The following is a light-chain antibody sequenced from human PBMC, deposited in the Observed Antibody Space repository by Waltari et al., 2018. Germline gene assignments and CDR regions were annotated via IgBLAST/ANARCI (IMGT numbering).Light chain of an antibody. Sequence: QSVLTQPPSASGTPGQRVPIPFSGRSSNIGRHTLNWYQHLPGTAPKLLIYSNNRRPSGVPDRFSGSKSGTSASLAISGLQSEDEADYYCAAWDDSLGGPYVVFGGGTKLTVL. CDR2: SNN. CDR1: SSNIGRHT. V-gene: IGLV1-44*01. CDR3: AAWDDSLGGPYVV. J-gene: IGLJ2*01.